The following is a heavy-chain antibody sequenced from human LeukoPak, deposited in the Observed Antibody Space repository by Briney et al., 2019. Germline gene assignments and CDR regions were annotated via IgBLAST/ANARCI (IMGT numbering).Heavy chain of an antibody. D-gene: IGHD5-24*01. CDR3: ARDLGRGYNSLAFGV. J-gene: IGHJ4*02. V-gene: IGHV3-21*01. CDR1: GFAFSSYF. Sequence: SGGSLRLSCAASGFAFSSYFMNWVRQAPGKGLEWVSSISTSSGYIYYADSVKGRFTISRDNAENSLYLQMNSLRAEDTAVYYCARDLGRGYNSLAFGVWGQGTLVTVSS. CDR2: ISTSSGYI.